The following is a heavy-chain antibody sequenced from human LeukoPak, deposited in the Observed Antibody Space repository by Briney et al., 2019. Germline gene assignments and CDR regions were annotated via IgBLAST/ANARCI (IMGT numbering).Heavy chain of an antibody. CDR3: VSVIPTGGEGFRD. J-gene: IGHJ4*02. V-gene: IGHV1-69*13. CDR2: IIPISGTT. CDR1: GGTFSSNT. Sequence: SVKVSCKTSGGTFSSNTISWVRQAPGQGLEWMGGIIPISGTTNYAEKFGGRVTITADESTNTAYMELNSLRSEDTAVYFCVSVIPTGGEGFRDWGQGTLVTVSS. D-gene: IGHD2-21*01.